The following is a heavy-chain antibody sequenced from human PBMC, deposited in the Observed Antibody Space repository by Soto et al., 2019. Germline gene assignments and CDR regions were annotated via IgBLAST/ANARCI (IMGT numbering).Heavy chain of an antibody. Sequence: QVQLVESGGGVVQPGRSLRLSCAASGFTFSSYGMHWVRQAPGKGLEWVAVIWYDGSNKYYADSVKGRFTISRDNSKNTLYLQMNSLRAEDTAVYYCAREGGYDNGGYMDVWGKGTTVTVSS. D-gene: IGHD5-12*01. CDR2: IWYDGSNK. V-gene: IGHV3-33*01. CDR3: AREGGYDNGGYMDV. CDR1: GFTFSSYG. J-gene: IGHJ6*03.